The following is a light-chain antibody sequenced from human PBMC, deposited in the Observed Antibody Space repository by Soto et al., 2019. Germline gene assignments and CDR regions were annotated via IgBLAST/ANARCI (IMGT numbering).Light chain of an antibody. J-gene: IGKJ3*01. V-gene: IGKV1-33*01. CDR2: AAS. Sequence: DIQMTQSPSSLSASVGDRVTITCQASQDISKYLNWYQQKSGKAPKLLIYAASNLETGVPSRFGGRGSGTDFTFTISSLQPEDIATYYCQQYDNLLFTFGPGTKVDIK. CDR3: QQYDNLLFT. CDR1: QDISKY.